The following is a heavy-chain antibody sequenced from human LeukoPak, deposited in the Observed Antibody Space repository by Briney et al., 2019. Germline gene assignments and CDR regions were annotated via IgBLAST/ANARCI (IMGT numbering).Heavy chain of an antibody. CDR2: MNPNSGNT. D-gene: IGHD6-13*01. CDR3: ARGPGYSSSWYPISV. Sequence: ASVKVSCKASGYTFTSYDINWVRQAPGQGLEWMGWMNPNSGNTGYAQKFQGRVTMTRNTSISTAYMELSSLRSEDTAVYYCARGPGYSSSWYPISVWGQGTMVTVPS. J-gene: IGHJ3*01. CDR1: GYTFTSYD. V-gene: IGHV1-8*01.